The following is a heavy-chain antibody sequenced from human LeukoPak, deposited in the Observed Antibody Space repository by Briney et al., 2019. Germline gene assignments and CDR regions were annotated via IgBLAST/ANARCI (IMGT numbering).Heavy chain of an antibody. CDR2: MSAYNGNT. V-gene: IGHV1-18*01. CDR3: ASGTIEITTIGDFDY. Sequence: SVTXSCKASGYTFTRYGISWVRQAPGQGVEWMGWMSAYNGNTNYAQKLQGRVTMTTDTSTSTAYMELRSLRSHDTAVYYCASGTIEITTIGDFDYCGQGTLVTVSS. J-gene: IGHJ4*02. CDR1: GYTFTRYG. D-gene: IGHD5-24*01.